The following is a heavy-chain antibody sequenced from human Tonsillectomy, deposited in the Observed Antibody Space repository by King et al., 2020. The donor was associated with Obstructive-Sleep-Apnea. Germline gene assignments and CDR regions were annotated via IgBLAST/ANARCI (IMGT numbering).Heavy chain of an antibody. CDR3: ARHQDWKFEY. J-gene: IGHJ4*02. D-gene: IGHD1-1*01. Sequence: EVQLQESGGGLVQPGGSLRLSCAVSGFTFSSSWLAWVRQAPGKGLEWVANIEDDGGSGKSYVESVTGRFTISSDNAKNSLFLQMNSLRAEDTAIYYCARHQDWKFEYWGQGTLVTVSS. V-gene: IGHV3-7*03. CDR2: IEDDGGSGK. CDR1: GFTFSSSW.